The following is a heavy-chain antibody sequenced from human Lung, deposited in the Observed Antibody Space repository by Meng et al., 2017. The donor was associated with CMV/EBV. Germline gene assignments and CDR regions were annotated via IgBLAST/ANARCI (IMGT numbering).Heavy chain of an antibody. CDR2: ISSSGTYI. CDR3: ARDVSPRSSAYFAIYYFYAVDV. CDR1: GFTFSSYS. J-gene: IGHJ6*02. Sequence: GESXKISCAASGFTFSSYSMNWVRQAPGKGLEWVSSISSSGTYIYYADSVKGRFTISRDNAQNSLYLQMNSLRAEDTAAYYCARDVSPRSSAYFAIYYFYAVDVWXQGTTVTVSS. V-gene: IGHV3-21*01. D-gene: IGHD2-21*01.